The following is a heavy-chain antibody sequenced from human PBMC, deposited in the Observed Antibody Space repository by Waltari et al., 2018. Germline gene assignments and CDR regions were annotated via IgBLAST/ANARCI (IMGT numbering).Heavy chain of an antibody. J-gene: IGHJ1*01. CDR2: MQYRGGT. D-gene: IGHD4-17*01. Sequence: QLQLQESGPGLVKPSETLSLTCTVSGGSISTNYNWGWLRQPPGKGLEWMGNMQYRGGTFYNPSLKSRVTISLDTSKNQFSLRLSSVGAADTAVYFCGRIAFGDDGGYFQHWGQDTLVTVSS. CDR3: GRIAFGDDGGYFQH. CDR1: GGSISTNYN. V-gene: IGHV4-39*01.